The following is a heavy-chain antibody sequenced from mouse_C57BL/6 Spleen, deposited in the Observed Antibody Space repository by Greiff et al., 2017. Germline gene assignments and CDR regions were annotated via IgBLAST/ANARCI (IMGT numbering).Heavy chain of an antibody. J-gene: IGHJ3*01. CDR3: ARTFNYYGSSYPFAY. Sequence: VQLKESGPELVKPGASVKIPCKASGYTFPDYNMDWVKQSHGKSLEWIGDINPNNGGTIYNQKFKGKATLTVDKSSSTAYMELRSLTSEDTAVYYWARTFNYYGSSYPFAYWGQGTLVTVSA. D-gene: IGHD1-1*01. CDR2: INPNNGGT. V-gene: IGHV1-18*01. CDR1: GYTFPDYN.